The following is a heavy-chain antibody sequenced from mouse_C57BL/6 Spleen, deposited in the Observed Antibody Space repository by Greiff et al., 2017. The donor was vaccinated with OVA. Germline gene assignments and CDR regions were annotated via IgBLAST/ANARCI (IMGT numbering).Heavy chain of an antibody. CDR2: ISDGGSYT. D-gene: IGHD4-1*02. V-gene: IGHV5-4*03. CDR1: GFTFSSYA. CDR3: ARAPNWPYAMDY. Sequence: DVMLVESGGGLVKPGGSLKLSCAASGFTFSSYAMSWVRQTPEKRLEWVATISDGGSYTYYPDNVKGRFTISRDNAKNNLYLQMSHLKSEDTAMYYCARAPNWPYAMDYWGQGTSVTVSS. J-gene: IGHJ4*01.